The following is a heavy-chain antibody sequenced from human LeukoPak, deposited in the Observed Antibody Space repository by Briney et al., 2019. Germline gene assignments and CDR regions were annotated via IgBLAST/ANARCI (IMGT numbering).Heavy chain of an antibody. CDR2: IYYSGTT. CDR3: ARVLRPMGSQWYYAVDY. V-gene: IGHV4-59*01. D-gene: IGHD2/OR15-2a*01. CDR1: GASINTYF. J-gene: IGHJ4*02. Sequence: SETLSDSRTVSGASINTYFGSWIRQPPGKGLEWIGYIYYSGTTSYNPSLKTRVTISTDTSKNQFSLKLSSVTAADTAVYYCARVLRPMGSQWYYAVDYWGQGATVT.